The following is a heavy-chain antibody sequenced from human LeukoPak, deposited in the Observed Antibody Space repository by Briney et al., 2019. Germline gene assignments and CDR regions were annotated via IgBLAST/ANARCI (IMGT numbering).Heavy chain of an antibody. Sequence: PGGSLRLSCAASGFTFSSYWMTWVRQASGKGLEWVANIKQDGSEKHYVDSVKGRFTISRDNAKNSLYLQMNSLRAEDTAVYYCARGEYYYDSSGYYKLDYWGQGTLVTVPS. CDR3: ARGEYYYDSSGYYKLDY. CDR1: GFTFSSYW. CDR2: IKQDGSEK. J-gene: IGHJ4*02. D-gene: IGHD3-22*01. V-gene: IGHV3-7*02.